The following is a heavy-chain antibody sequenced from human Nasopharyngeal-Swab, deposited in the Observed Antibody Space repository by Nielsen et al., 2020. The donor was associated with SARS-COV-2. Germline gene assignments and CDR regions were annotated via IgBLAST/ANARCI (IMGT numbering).Heavy chain of an antibody. D-gene: IGHD6-19*01. V-gene: IGHV4-59*01. J-gene: IGHJ6*02. Sequence: SETLSLTCTVSGGSISSNFWNWIRQPPGKGLEWIGYIYNSGSTNYNPSLKSRVTMSVDTSKNQFSLHLSSVSPADTAVYYCARDERSGWNLNGMDVWGQGTTVTVSS. CDR3: ARDERSGWNLNGMDV. CDR1: GGSISSNF. CDR2: IYNSGST.